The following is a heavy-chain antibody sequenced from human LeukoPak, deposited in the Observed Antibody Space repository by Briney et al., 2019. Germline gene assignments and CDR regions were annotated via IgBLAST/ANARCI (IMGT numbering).Heavy chain of an antibody. CDR1: GFTFSDYA. Sequence: GGSLRLSCAASGFTFSDYAMSWARQPPGKGLEWVSTISGSGDYTYYADSVRGRFTISRDNSKNTLYLQMNSLRVEDTAVYYCATTLRSGSYYFDSWGQGTLVTVSS. D-gene: IGHD1-26*01. CDR3: ATTLRSGSYYFDS. J-gene: IGHJ4*02. V-gene: IGHV3-23*01. CDR2: ISGSGDYT.